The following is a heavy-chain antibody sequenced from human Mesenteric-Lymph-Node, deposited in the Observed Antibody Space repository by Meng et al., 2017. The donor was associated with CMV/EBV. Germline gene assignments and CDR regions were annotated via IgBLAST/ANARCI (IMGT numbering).Heavy chain of an antibody. D-gene: IGHD6-6*01. CDR1: GFSFSTYW. J-gene: IGHJ4*02. CDR2: INTDESTT. V-gene: IGHV3-74*01. CDR3: AREISSSGRYFDH. Sequence: GGSLRLSCATSGFSFSTYWMHWVRLTPGRGLVWVSRINTDESTTTYADSVKGRFTISRDNAKNTLYLQMNSLRAEDTAVYYCAREISSSGRYFDHWGQGTLVTVSS.